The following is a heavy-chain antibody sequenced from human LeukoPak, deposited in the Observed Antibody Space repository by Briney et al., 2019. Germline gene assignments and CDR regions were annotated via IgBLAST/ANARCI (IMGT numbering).Heavy chain of an antibody. CDR2: IRYDGSNK. CDR1: GFTFSSYG. J-gene: IGHJ6*03. D-gene: IGHD3-10*01. CDR3: AKDPGTTMVRGVIILDYYYYYYMDV. V-gene: IGHV3-30*02. Sequence: PGGSLRLSCAASGFTFSSYGMHWVRQAPGKGLEWVAFIRYDGSNKYYADSVKGRFTISRDNSKNTLYLQMNSLRAEDTAVYYCAKDPGTTMVRGVIILDYYYYYYMDVWGKGTTVTISS.